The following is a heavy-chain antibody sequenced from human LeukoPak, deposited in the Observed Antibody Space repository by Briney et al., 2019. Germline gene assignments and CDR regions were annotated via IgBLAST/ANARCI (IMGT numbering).Heavy chain of an antibody. V-gene: IGHV1-2*02. Sequence: ASVKVSCNASGGTFSSYAISWVRQAPGQGLEWMGWINPNSGDTKYAQKFQGRVTMTGDTSISTAYMELSRLRFDDTAVYYCAILRLSTGLWWFFDLWGRGTLVTVSS. CDR3: AILRLSTGLWWFFDL. J-gene: IGHJ2*01. CDR2: INPNSGDT. CDR1: GGTFSSYA. D-gene: IGHD2-8*02.